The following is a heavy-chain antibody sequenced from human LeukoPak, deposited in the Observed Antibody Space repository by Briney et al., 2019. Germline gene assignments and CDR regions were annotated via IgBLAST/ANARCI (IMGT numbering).Heavy chain of an antibody. Sequence: ASVKVSCKASGYTFTSYYMHWVRQAPGQGLEWMGIINPSGGSTSYAQKFQGRVTMTRDMSTSTVYMELRSLRSDDTAVYYCARDLLWWGPYYYYYMDVWGKGTTVTISS. J-gene: IGHJ6*03. CDR3: ARDLLWWGPYYYYYMDV. CDR2: INPSGGST. V-gene: IGHV1-46*01. CDR1: GYTFTSYY. D-gene: IGHD2-21*01.